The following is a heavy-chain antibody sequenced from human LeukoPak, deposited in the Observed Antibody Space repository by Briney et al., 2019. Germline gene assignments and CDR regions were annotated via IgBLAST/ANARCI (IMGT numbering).Heavy chain of an antibody. CDR2: ISTTGST. CDR1: GGSINNPNYY. D-gene: IGHD3-10*01. J-gene: IGHJ4*02. V-gene: IGHV4-61*02. CDR3: ASHQYGSGSYYHDY. Sequence: YPSETLSLTCTVSGGSINNPNYYWSWIRQPAGKWLEWIGRISTTGSTSYGPSLKSRVIISIDTSKNQFSLRLSSATAADTAVYYCASHQYGSGSYYHDYWGQGALVTVSS.